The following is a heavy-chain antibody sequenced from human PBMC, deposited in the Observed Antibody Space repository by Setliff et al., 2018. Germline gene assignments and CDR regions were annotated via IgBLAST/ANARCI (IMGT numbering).Heavy chain of an antibody. D-gene: IGHD2-2*01. CDR1: GYTFTDYG. J-gene: IGHJ4*02. Sequence: GASVKVSCKASGYTFTDYGVTWVRQAPGQGLEWVGWISPYSGNTYCAPKFQGRITMTTDTSTTTAYMELKSLRSDDTAIYYCSRLVRYCTRTSCQRLSGDDYWGQGALVTVS. V-gene: IGHV1-18*01. CDR3: SRLVRYCTRTSCQRLSGDDY. CDR2: ISPYSGNT.